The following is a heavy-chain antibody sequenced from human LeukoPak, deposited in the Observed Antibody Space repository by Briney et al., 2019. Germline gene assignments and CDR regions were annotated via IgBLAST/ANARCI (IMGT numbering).Heavy chain of an antibody. Sequence: GASVKVSCKASGYTFTGYYMHWVRQAPGQGLEWMGRINPNSGGTNYAQKFQGRVTITRDTSASTAYMELSSLRSEDTAVYYCARDRGCSGGSCYLPGLNWFDPWGQGTLVTVSS. CDR1: GYTFTGYY. V-gene: IGHV1-2*06. CDR3: ARDRGCSGGSCYLPGLNWFDP. D-gene: IGHD2-15*01. J-gene: IGHJ5*02. CDR2: INPNSGGT.